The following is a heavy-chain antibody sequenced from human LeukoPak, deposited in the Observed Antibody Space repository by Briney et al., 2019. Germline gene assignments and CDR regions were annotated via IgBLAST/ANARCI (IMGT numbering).Heavy chain of an antibody. D-gene: IGHD6-19*01. V-gene: IGHV1-2*02. CDR2: INPNRGGT. CDR3: ARDRGIAVASTPDY. CDR1: GYTFTGYY. Sequence: GASVKVSCKASGYTFTGYYMHWVRQAPGQGLEWMGWINPNRGGTNYVQKLQGRVTMTRDTSISTAYMELSRLRSDDTAVYYCARDRGIAVASTPDYWGQGTLVTVSS. J-gene: IGHJ4*02.